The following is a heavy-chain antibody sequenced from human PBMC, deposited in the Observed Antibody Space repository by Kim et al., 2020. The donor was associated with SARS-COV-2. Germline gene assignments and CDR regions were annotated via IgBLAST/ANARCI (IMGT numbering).Heavy chain of an antibody. Sequence: NYAQKFQGRVTITADESTSTAYMELSSLRSEDTAVYYCALSGSGSHHFDYWGQGTLVTVSS. CDR3: ALSGSGSHHFDY. D-gene: IGHD1-26*01. J-gene: IGHJ4*02. V-gene: IGHV1-69*01.